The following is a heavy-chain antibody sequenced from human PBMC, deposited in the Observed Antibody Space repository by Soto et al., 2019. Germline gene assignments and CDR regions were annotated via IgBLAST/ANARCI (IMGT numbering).Heavy chain of an antibody. Sequence: EVQLLESGGGLVQPGGSLRLSCAASGFTFSSCAMSWVHQAPAKGLEWVSAIRDSDSGGTTYYADSVKGRFTISRDDSKNTLYLQMSSLRAEDTAMYYCAKVRVGIDVDFDYWGQGALVTVSS. CDR2: IRDSDSGGTT. CDR3: AKVRVGIDVDFDY. CDR1: GFTFSSCA. V-gene: IGHV3-23*01. D-gene: IGHD2-21*01. J-gene: IGHJ4*02.